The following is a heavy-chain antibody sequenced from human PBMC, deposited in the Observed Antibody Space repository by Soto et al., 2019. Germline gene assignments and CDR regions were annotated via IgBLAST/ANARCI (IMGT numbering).Heavy chain of an antibody. D-gene: IGHD5-12*01. Sequence: ASETLSLTCTVSGGSISNGGYYWSWIRLHPGKGLEWIGYIYYSGGTYYNPSLKSRVTISVDTSKNQFSLKLGSVTAADTAVCYCARGEEGYSGYDFNYWGQGTLVTVSS. V-gene: IGHV4-31*03. CDR3: ARGEEGYSGYDFNY. CDR1: GGSISNGGYY. CDR2: IYYSGGT. J-gene: IGHJ4*02.